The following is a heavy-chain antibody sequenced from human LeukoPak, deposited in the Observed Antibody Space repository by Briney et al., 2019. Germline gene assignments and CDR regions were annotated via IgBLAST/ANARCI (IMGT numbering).Heavy chain of an antibody. J-gene: IGHJ4*02. Sequence: ASVKVSCKASGYTFTSYGISWVRQAPGQGLEWMGWISAYNGNTNYAQKLQGRVTMTTDTSTSTAYMELRSLRSDDTAVYYCARVRATYDSSGYPINYWGQGTLVTVSS. CDR2: ISAYNGNT. D-gene: IGHD3-22*01. V-gene: IGHV1-18*01. CDR3: ARVRATYDSSGYPINY. CDR1: GYTFTSYG.